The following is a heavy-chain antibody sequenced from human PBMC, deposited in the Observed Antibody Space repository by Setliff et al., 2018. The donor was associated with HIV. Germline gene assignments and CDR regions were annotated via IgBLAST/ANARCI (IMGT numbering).Heavy chain of an antibody. D-gene: IGHD6-6*01. CDR3: TRGLDSWSSHVFDM. J-gene: IGHJ3*02. CDR2: INYSGST. V-gene: IGHV4-34*01. CDR1: VGSLRSYY. Sequence: PSETLSLTCGVYVGSLRSYYWSWIRQSPGKGLEWIGEINYSGSTNYNPSLKSRVTISIDTSKNQFSLKLSSVTAADTAVYYCTRGLDSWSSHVFDMWGQGTMVTV.